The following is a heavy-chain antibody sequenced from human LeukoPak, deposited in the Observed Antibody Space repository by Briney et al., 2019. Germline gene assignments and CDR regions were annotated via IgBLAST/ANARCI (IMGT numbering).Heavy chain of an antibody. J-gene: IGHJ3*02. V-gene: IGHV3-48*02. CDR1: GFTFSSYT. CDR3: AREVFSGAARAFDI. D-gene: IGHD1-26*01. Sequence: PGGSLRLSCAASGFTFSSYTMNWVRQAPGKGLECVSYISSSSSTIYYADSVKGRFTISRDNAETSLYLQMNSLRDEDTAVYYCAREVFSGAARAFDIWGQGTMVTVSS. CDR2: ISSSSSTI.